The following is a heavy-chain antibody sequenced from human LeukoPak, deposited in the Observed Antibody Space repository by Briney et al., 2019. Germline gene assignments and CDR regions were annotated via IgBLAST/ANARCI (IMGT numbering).Heavy chain of an antibody. V-gene: IGHV3-20*04. CDR3: ARDAVPSGRSWFDP. Sequence: GGSLRLSCTVSGFTFEDYGMNWVRQVPGKEPEWVSGLNWNGGGRRYADSVKGRFIISRDNARGVLYLQLNDLRVEDTALYYCARDAVPSGRSWFDPWGQGTLVTVSS. D-gene: IGHD4-17*01. CDR2: LNWNGGGR. J-gene: IGHJ5*02. CDR1: GFTFEDYG.